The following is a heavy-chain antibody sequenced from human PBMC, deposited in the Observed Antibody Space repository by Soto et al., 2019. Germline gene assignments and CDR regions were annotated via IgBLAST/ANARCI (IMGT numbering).Heavy chain of an antibody. J-gene: IGHJ4*02. CDR3: VRAWAGY. V-gene: IGHV3-74*01. CDR2: INSDGSAI. Sequence: EVQLVESGGGIVQPGGSLRLSCAASGFTFSSYWMHWIRQAPGKGLVWVSRINSDGSAINYADSVKGRFTVSRDNAKNTLYLQMNSLRAEDTAVYYCVRAWAGYWGQGTLVTVSS. D-gene: IGHD6-19*01. CDR1: GFTFSSYW.